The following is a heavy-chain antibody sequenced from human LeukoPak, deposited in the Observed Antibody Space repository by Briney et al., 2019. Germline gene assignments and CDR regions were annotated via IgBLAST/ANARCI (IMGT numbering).Heavy chain of an antibody. CDR1: GSTFNDYY. CDR3: ASKGAGYCRSASCQGAFDI. J-gene: IGHJ3*02. CDR2: INPNGGGT. Sequence: GASVKVSCKASGSTFNDYYMNWVRQAPGQGLEWMGWINPNGGGTNYAQRFQGRVTMTRDTSINTAYMELSRLTSDDTAVYYCASKGAGYCRSASCQGAFDIWGQGTMVTVSS. V-gene: IGHV1-2*02. D-gene: IGHD2-2*01.